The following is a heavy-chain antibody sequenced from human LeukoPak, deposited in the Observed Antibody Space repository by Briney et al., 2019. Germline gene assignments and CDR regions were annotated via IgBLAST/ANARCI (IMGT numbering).Heavy chain of an antibody. D-gene: IGHD4/OR15-4a*01. J-gene: IGHJ5*02. V-gene: IGHV3-23*01. Sequence: GGSLRLSCAASGFTFSNYAVSWVRQAPGKGLEWVSSIGASGSSTYYADSVKGRFTISRDNSKNTLYLQMNSLRAEDTAVYYCAKDPDGLWSWGQGTLVTVSS. CDR3: AKDPDGLWS. CDR2: IGASGSST. CDR1: GFTFSNYA.